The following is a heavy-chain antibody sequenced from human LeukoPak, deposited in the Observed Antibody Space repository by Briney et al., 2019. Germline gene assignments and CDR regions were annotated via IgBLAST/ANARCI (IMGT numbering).Heavy chain of an antibody. CDR1: GGTFIIYT. CDR3: VTYDSSGYQYYFDY. CDR2: IIPIFGTA. D-gene: IGHD3-22*01. J-gene: IGHJ4*02. Sequence: SLTVSFTASGGTFIIYTISWVRHAPGQGLEWMGRIIPIFGTANYAQKFQGRVTITADKSTSTAYMELSSLRSEDTAVYYCVTYDSSGYQYYFDYWGQGTLVTVSS. V-gene: IGHV1-69*08.